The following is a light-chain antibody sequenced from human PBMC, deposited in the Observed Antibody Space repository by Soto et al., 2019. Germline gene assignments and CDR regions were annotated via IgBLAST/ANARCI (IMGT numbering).Light chain of an antibody. CDR3: QQADSFPLT. Sequence: DIQMTQSPSSVSASVGDRVTITCRASQGINVWLAWYQQKAGKAPQLLIFDAINLQSGVPSRFSGSGSETEFTLTITNLQPEDFATYYCQQADSFPLTFGGGTKVEI. V-gene: IGKV1-12*01. CDR1: QGINVW. CDR2: DAI. J-gene: IGKJ4*01.